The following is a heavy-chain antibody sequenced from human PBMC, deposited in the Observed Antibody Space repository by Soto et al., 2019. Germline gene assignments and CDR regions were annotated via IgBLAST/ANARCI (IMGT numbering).Heavy chain of an antibody. D-gene: IGHD6-13*01. V-gene: IGHV3-33*01. CDR1: GFTFSSYG. Sequence: QVQLVESGGGVVQPGRSLRLSCAASGFTFSSYGMHWVRQAPGKGLEWVAVIWYDGSNKYYADSVKGRFTISRDNSKNTLYLQMNSLRAEDTAVYYGAREGGAAGTGDYWGQGTLVTVSS. CDR2: IWYDGSNK. J-gene: IGHJ4*02. CDR3: AREGGAAGTGDY.